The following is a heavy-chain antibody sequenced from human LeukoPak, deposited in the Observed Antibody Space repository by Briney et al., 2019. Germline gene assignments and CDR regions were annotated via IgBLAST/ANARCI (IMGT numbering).Heavy chain of an antibody. J-gene: IGHJ3*02. CDR1: GFTFSSYA. V-gene: IGHV3-30-3*01. D-gene: IGHD6-13*01. CDR3: AKDPRDSTAGVFDI. Sequence: PGRSLRLSCAASGFTFSSYAMHWVRQAPGKGLEWVAVISYDGSNKYYADSVKGRFTISRDNAKNSLYLQMNSLRAEDTALYYCAKDPRDSTAGVFDIWGQGTMVTVSS. CDR2: ISYDGSNK.